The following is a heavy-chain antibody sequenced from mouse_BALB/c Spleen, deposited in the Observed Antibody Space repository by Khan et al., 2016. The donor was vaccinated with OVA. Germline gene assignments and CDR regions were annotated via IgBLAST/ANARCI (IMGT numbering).Heavy chain of an antibody. Sequence: EVQLVESGGDLVKPGGSLKLSCAAAGFTFSSYGMSWIRQTPDKRLEWVSTISSGGNYTYYPDSVKGRFTISRDNAKNTLYLQMSSLKSEDTAMYDSARQYGHSPMDYWGQGTSVTVSS. CDR2: ISSGGNYT. CDR3: ARQYGHSPMDY. V-gene: IGHV5-6*01. J-gene: IGHJ4*01. CDR1: GFTFSSYG. D-gene: IGHD2-1*01.